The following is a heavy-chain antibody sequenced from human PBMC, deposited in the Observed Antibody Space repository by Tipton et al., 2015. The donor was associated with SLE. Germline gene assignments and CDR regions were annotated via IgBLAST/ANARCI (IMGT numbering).Heavy chain of an antibody. Sequence: SLRLSCAASGFTFSSYGMHWVRQAPGKGLEWVAVISYDGSNKYYADSVKGRFTISRDNSKNTLYLQMNSLRAEDTAVYYCAKFGSGGHGDYFDYWGQGTLVTVSS. CDR1: GFTFSSYG. V-gene: IGHV3-30*18. CDR2: ISYDGSNK. CDR3: AKFGSGGHGDYFDY. D-gene: IGHD3-3*01. J-gene: IGHJ4*02.